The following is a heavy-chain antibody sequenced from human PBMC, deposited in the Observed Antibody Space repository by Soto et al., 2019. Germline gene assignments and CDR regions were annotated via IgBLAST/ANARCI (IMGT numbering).Heavy chain of an antibody. CDR2: IYYSGTT. CDR3: ARGRGYSYGPYYFDY. J-gene: IGHJ4*02. CDR1: GGSISSEGYY. Sequence: PSETLSLTCTVSGGSISSEGYYWSWFRRLPGKGLEWIGDIYYSGTTYHNPSLRSRLTISGDASKNQFSLKLSSVTDADTALYYCARGRGYSYGPYYFDYWGQGTLVTVSS. V-gene: IGHV4-31*03. D-gene: IGHD5-18*01.